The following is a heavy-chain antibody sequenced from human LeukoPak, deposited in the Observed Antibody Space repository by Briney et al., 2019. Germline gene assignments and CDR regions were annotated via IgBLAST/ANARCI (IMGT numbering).Heavy chain of an antibody. CDR1: GFTFSIYW. D-gene: IGHD6-13*01. CDR2: MKQDETEK. Sequence: GGSLRLSCAASGFTFSIYWMSWVRQAPGKGLEWVANMKQDETEKYYVDSVKGRFTISRDNAKNSLYLQMNSLRAEDTAVYYCASGAHYSSSWSYLDYWGQAALVTVSS. J-gene: IGHJ4*02. CDR3: ASGAHYSSSWSYLDY. V-gene: IGHV3-7*01.